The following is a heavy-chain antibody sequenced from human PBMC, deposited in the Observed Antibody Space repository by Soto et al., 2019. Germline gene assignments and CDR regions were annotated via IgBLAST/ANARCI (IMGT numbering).Heavy chain of an antibody. CDR3: ARLGYCSGGSCYPWWYFDL. V-gene: IGHV4-59*08. J-gene: IGHJ2*01. D-gene: IGHD2-15*01. CDR2: IYYSGST. CDR1: GGSIGSYY. Sequence: QVQLQESGPGLVKPSETLSLTCTVSGGSIGSYYWSWIRQPPGKGLEWIGYIYYSGSTNYNPSLKSRVTISVDTSKNQFSLKLSSVTAADTAVYYCARLGYCSGGSCYPWWYFDLWGRGTLVTVSS.